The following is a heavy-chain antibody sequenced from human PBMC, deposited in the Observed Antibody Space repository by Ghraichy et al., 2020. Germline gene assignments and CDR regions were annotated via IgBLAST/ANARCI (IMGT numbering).Heavy chain of an antibody. Sequence: GGSLRLSCAASGFTVSSNHMSWVRQAPGKGLEWVSIIYSGGSTYYADSVKGRFTISRDYSNNTLYLQMISLRAEDTAVYYCARSSTSGSYGYWGQGTLVTVSS. CDR2: IYSGGST. CDR1: GFTVSSNH. J-gene: IGHJ4*02. D-gene: IGHD1-26*01. V-gene: IGHV3-53*01. CDR3: ARSSTSGSYGY.